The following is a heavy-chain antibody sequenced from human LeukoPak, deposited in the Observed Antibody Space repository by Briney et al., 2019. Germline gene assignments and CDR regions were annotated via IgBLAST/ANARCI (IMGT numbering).Heavy chain of an antibody. Sequence: SETPSLTCAVYGGSFSGYYWSWIRQPPGKGLEWIGEINHSGSTNYNPSLKSRVTISVDTSKNQFSLKLSSETAADTAVYYCARGFRGVIERWFDPWGQGTLVTVSS. CDR2: INHSGST. D-gene: IGHD3-16*02. J-gene: IGHJ5*02. CDR1: GGSFSGYY. V-gene: IGHV4-34*01. CDR3: ARGFRGVIERWFDP.